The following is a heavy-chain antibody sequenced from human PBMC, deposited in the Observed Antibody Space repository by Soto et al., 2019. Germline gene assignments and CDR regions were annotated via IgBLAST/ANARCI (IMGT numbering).Heavy chain of an antibody. V-gene: IGHV3-11*01. CDR1: GFTFSDYY. CDR3: ARGGVAYTSGWGIDY. D-gene: IGHD6-19*01. Sequence: QVQLVESGGGWVKPGGSLRLSCAASGFTFSDYYMNWIRQAPGKGLEWVSYISSSGDTIYYADSVKGRFTMSRDNAKNSLYVQMDSLRAEDTAVYYCARGGVAYTSGWGIDYWGQGTLVTVSS. CDR2: ISSSGDTI. J-gene: IGHJ4*02.